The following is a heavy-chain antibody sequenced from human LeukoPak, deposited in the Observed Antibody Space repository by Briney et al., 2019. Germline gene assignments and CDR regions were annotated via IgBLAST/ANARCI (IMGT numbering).Heavy chain of an antibody. D-gene: IGHD3-16*02. CDR3: ARDKLGLGELSLSDQ. CDR2: MNPNSGGT. Sequence: ASVKVSCKAAGYTLTGYYMHWVRQAPGQGVEWMGWMNPNSGGTKYAQKFQGRVTISRETSISTAYMEQSRLKSDDTAMYYCARDKLGLGELSLSDQWGQGTLVTVFS. J-gene: IGHJ5*02. V-gene: IGHV1-2*02. CDR1: GYTLTGYY.